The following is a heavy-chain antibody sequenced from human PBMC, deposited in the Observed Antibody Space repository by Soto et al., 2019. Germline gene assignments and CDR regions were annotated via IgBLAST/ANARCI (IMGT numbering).Heavy chain of an antibody. V-gene: IGHV4-59*01. J-gene: IGHJ4*02. D-gene: IGHD3-10*01. Sequence: SETLSLTCTVSGGSISNFYWTWIRQPPGKGLEWIASIYYSIYTNYNPSLKSRVTISVDTSNNQFSLKLSSVTAADTAVYYCARGTVGSGRNQLLFDYWGQGTLVTVSS. CDR2: IYYSIYT. CDR1: GGSISNFY. CDR3: ARGTVGSGRNQLLFDY.